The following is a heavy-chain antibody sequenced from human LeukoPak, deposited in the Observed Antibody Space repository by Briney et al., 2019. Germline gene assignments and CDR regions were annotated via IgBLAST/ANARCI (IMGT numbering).Heavy chain of an antibody. CDR1: GFTFSSYA. CDR2: ISGSGGST. D-gene: IGHD4-17*01. J-gene: IGHJ6*03. V-gene: IGHV3-23*01. CDR3: AKDYGVYHYYSMDV. Sequence: GGSLRLSCAASGFTFSSYAMSWVRQAPGKGLEWVSAISGSGGSTYYADSVKGRFTISRDNSKNTLHLQMNSLRAEDTAVYYCAKDYGVYHYYSMDVWGKGTTVTVSS.